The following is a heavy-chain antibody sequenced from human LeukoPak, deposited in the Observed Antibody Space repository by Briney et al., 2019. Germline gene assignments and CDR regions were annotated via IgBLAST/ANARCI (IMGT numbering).Heavy chain of an antibody. V-gene: IGHV1-2*02. CDR1: GYTFTGYY. J-gene: IGHJ6*02. CDR2: INPNSGGT. Sequence: ASVKVSCKASGYTFTGYYMHWVRQAPGQGLEWMGWINPNSGGTNYAQKFQGRVTMTRDTSISTAYMELSRLRSDDTAVYYCVSCILLWFGELPNDYGMDVWGQGTTVTVSS. D-gene: IGHD3-10*01. CDR3: VSCILLWFGELPNDYGMDV.